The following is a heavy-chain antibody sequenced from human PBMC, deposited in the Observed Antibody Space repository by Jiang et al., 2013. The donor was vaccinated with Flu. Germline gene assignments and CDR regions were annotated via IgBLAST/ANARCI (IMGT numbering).Heavy chain of an antibody. J-gene: IGHJ5*02. CDR3: ARAYYGDYSRWFDP. Sequence: GSGLVKPSETLSLTCTVSGGSISSSSYYWGWIRQPPGKGLEWIGSIYYSGSTYYNPSLKSRVTISVDTSKNQFSLKLGSVTAADTAVYYCARAYYGDYSRWFDPWGQGPWSPSPQ. CDR1: GGSISSSSYY. V-gene: IGHV4-39*07. D-gene: IGHD4-17*01. CDR2: IYYSGST.